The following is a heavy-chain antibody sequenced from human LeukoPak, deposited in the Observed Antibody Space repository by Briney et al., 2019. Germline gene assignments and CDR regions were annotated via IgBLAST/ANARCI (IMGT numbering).Heavy chain of an antibody. CDR3: ARGSLTYYDSSGYYYRAFDI. CDR2: IYYSGST. Sequence: SETLSLTCTVSGGSISSGGYYWSWIRQHPAKGLEWIGYIYYSGSTYYNPSLKSRVTISVDTSKNQFSLKLSSVTAADTAVYYCARGSLTYYDSSGYYYRAFDIWGQGTMVTVSS. V-gene: IGHV4-31*03. CDR1: GGSISSGGYY. J-gene: IGHJ3*02. D-gene: IGHD3-22*01.